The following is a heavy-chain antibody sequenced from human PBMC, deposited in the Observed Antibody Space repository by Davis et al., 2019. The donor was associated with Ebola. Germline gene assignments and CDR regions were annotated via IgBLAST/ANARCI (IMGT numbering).Heavy chain of an antibody. D-gene: IGHD2-2*02. CDR1: GFTFSDYY. J-gene: IGHJ4*02. CDR2: ISYDGSNK. Sequence: GESLKTSCAASGFTFSDYYMSWIRQAPGKGLEWVAVISYDGSNKYYADSVKGRFTIPRDNSKNTLYLQMNSLRAEDTAVYYCAKGRRYCSSTSCYSSPFDYWGQGTLVTVSS. CDR3: AKGRRYCSSTSCYSSPFDY. V-gene: IGHV3-30*18.